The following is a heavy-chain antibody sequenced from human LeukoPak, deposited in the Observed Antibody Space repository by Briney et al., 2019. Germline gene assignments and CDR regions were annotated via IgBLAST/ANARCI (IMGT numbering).Heavy chain of an antibody. CDR1: GGSIISSSYY. J-gene: IGHJ6*03. CDR3: ARDRFDDSSGYYYHYSYYMDV. CDR2: IYYSGNT. Sequence: SETLSLTCTVSGGSIISSSYYWGWIRQPPGKGLEWIGSIYYSGNTDYNPSLKSRVTIPVETSKNQFSLKVSSVTAADTAIYYCARDRFDDSSGYYYHYSYYMDVWGKGTTVTVSS. V-gene: IGHV4-39*07. D-gene: IGHD3-22*01.